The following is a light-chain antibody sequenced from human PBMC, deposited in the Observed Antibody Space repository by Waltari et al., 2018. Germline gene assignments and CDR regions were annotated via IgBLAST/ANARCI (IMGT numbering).Light chain of an antibody. CDR2: GVS. CDR3: QQYYGWPLT. J-gene: IGKJ4*01. CDR1: QNIYTN. V-gene: IGKV3D-15*01. Sequence: ETVMTQSQATLSVSPGERVTLSCRASQNIYTNLAWYQQKPGQAPRVLVYGVSTRASGIPVRFSGSGSGTEFTLTISSLQSEDCAVYFCQQYYGWPLTFGGGSKVEVK.